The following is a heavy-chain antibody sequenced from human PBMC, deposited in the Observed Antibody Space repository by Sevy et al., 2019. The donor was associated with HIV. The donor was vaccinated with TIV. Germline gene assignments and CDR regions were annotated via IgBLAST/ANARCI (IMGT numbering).Heavy chain of an antibody. D-gene: IGHD6-6*01. J-gene: IGHJ6*03. CDR1: GFTFSSYD. V-gene: IGHV3-13*01. CDR2: IGTAGDT. CDR3: ARAQGSIAARFYYYYYMDV. Sequence: GGSLRLSCAASGFTFSSYDMHWVRQATGKGLEWVSAIGTAGDTYYPGSVKGRFTISRENAKNSLYLQMNSLRAGDTALYYCARAQGSIAARFYYYYYMDVWGKGTTVTVSS.